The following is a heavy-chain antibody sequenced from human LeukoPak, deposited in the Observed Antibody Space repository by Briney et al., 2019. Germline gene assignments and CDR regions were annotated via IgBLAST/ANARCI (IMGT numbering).Heavy chain of an antibody. J-gene: IGHJ4*02. V-gene: IGHV3-23*01. D-gene: IGHD6-25*01. Sequence: GGSLRPSCAASGFTFSSFAMSWVRQALGKGLEWVSAISDSGDNTLYADSVKGRFTISRDNSKNTLYLQMNSLRADDTAVYYCARDKRPVVDYWGQGTLVTVSS. CDR3: ARDKRPVVDY. CDR1: GFTFSSFA. CDR2: ISDSGDNT.